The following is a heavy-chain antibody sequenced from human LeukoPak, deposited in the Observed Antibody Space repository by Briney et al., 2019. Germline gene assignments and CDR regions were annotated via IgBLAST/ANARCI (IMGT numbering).Heavy chain of an antibody. V-gene: IGHV1-69*04. CDR1: GYTFTRYA. D-gene: IGHD6-19*01. CDR2: IIPILGIA. Sequence: ASVKVSCKASGYTFTRYAMNWVRQAPGQGLEWMGRIIPILGIANYAQKFQGRVTITADKSTSTAYMELSSLRSEDTAVYYCASDLSIAVAGEWGQGTLVTVSS. J-gene: IGHJ4*02. CDR3: ASDLSIAVAGE.